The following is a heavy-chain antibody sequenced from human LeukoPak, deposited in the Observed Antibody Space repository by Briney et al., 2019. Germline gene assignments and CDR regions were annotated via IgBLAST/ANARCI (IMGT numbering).Heavy chain of an antibody. V-gene: IGHV3-30*03. D-gene: IGHD2-21*02. CDR2: ISYDGSNK. Sequence: LSLTCTVSGGSISSSNHHWDWIRQPPGKGLEWVAVISYDGSNKYYADSVKGRFTISRDNSKNTLYLQMNSLRLEDTAVYYCARESAVTVADYGMDVWGQGTTVTVSS. CDR3: ARESAVTVADYGMDV. J-gene: IGHJ6*02. CDR1: GGSISS.